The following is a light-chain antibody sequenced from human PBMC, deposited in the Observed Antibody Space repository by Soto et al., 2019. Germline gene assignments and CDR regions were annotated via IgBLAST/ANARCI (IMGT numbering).Light chain of an antibody. Sequence: DIQMTQSPSSLSASVRDRVTITCRASESISRHLNWYQQKPGKAPNLLIDAASSLQNGVPSRFSGSGSGTDFTLTISNLQPEDFATYYCQQSYSTLSITFGQGTRLEIK. V-gene: IGKV1-39*01. CDR1: ESISRH. CDR3: QQSYSTLSIT. CDR2: AAS. J-gene: IGKJ5*01.